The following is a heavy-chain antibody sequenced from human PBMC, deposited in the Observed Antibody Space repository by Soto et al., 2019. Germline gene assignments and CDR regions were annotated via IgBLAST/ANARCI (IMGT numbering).Heavy chain of an antibody. Sequence: ASVKVSCKASGYTFTRFAMHWVRQAPGQRLEWMGWTNPGNGDTKYSQKFQGRVIITRDTSASTASMELSSLRAEDTAVYYCAREDSSGYPHWGQGTLVTVSS. CDR3: AREDSSGYPH. V-gene: IGHV1-3*01. CDR1: GYTFTRFA. J-gene: IGHJ4*02. D-gene: IGHD3-22*01. CDR2: TNPGNGDT.